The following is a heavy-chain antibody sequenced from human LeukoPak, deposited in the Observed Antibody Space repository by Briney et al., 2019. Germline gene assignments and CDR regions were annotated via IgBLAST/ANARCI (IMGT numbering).Heavy chain of an antibody. V-gene: IGHV1-2*06. CDR1: GYTFTGYY. CDR2: INPNSSGT. CDR3: ARDDSGRRYAFDI. J-gene: IGHJ3*02. Sequence: ASVKVSCKASGYTFTGYYMHWVRQAPGQGLEWMGRINPNSSGTNYAQKLQGRVTMTTDTSTSTAYMELRSLRSDDTAVYYCARDDSGRRYAFDIWGQGTMVTVSS. D-gene: IGHD1-26*01.